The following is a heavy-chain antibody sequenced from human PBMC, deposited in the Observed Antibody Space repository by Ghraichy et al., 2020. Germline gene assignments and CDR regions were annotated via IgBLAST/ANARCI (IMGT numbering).Heavy chain of an antibody. J-gene: IGHJ1*01. Sequence: GESLNISCKGSGYSFSSYWISWVRQMPGKGLEWMGRIDPSDSYTDYSPSFQGHVTISADRSINTAYLQWSSLKASDTAMYYCAKLPYDSSGFYYWYLQHWGQGTLVTVSS. CDR1: GYSFSSYW. V-gene: IGHV5-10-1*01. CDR2: IDPSDSYT. CDR3: AKLPYDSSGFYYWYLQH. D-gene: IGHD3-22*01.